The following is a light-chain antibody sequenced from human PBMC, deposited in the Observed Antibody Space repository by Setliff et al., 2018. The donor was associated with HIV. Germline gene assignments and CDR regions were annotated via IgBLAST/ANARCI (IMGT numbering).Light chain of an antibody. J-gene: IGLJ1*01. CDR2: RDD. Sequence: QSELTQAPSASGTPGQRVAISCSGASFNIGSNFVSWYQQLPGMAPKLLIHRDDQRPSGVPDRFSGSKSGSSASLFISGLRSEDDADYFCASWDDTLNSFVFGSGTKVTVL. CDR1: SFNIGSNF. V-gene: IGLV1-47*01. CDR3: ASWDDTLNSFV.